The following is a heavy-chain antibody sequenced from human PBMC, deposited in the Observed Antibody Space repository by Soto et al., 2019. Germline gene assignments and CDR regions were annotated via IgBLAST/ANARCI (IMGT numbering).Heavy chain of an antibody. J-gene: IGHJ6*02. CDR1: GDSVSSGSYC. D-gene: IGHD4-17*01. Sequence: SETLSLTCTVSGDSVSSGSYCWNWIRQSPGKGLEWIGHISYSGFANYNPSLNGRLTISVDTSKNQLSLKLSPVTAADTAVYYCARLERTVTSYYYYYGVDVWGQGTTVTVSS. CDR2: ISYSGFA. V-gene: IGHV4-61*01. CDR3: ARLERTVTSYYYYYGVDV.